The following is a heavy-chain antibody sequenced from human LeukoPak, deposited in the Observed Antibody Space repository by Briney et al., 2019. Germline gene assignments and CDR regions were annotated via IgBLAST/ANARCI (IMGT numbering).Heavy chain of an antibody. CDR1: GFTFSSYS. V-gene: IGHV3-48*01. J-gene: IGHJ4*02. Sequence: GGSLRLSCAASGFTFSSYSMNWVRQAPGKGLEWVSYISSSSSTIYYADAVKGRFTISRDNAKNSLYLQMNSLRAEDTAVYYCARTFSSGYLLWDWGQGTLVTVPS. CDR2: ISSSSSTI. D-gene: IGHD3-22*01. CDR3: ARTFSSGYLLWD.